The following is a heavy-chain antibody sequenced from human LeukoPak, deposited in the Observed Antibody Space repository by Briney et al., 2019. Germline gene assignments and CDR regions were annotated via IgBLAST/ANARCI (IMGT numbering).Heavy chain of an antibody. J-gene: IGHJ4*02. CDR2: VNPNSGGT. CDR1: VYTFTDYY. CDR3: ARARWQLVPYFDS. V-gene: IGHV1-2*02. Sequence: ASVTVSFTASVYTFTDYYMHWVRQAPGQGREWMGWVNPNSGGTNFAQKFQGRVAMTRDTSISTAYMELGSLRSDDTAVYYCARARWQLVPYFDSWGQGTLATVSS. D-gene: IGHD6-6*01.